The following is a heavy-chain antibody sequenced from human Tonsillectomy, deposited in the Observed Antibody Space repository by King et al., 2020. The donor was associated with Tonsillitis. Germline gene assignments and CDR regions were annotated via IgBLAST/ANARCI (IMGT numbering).Heavy chain of an antibody. CDR2: ISYDGSNK. Sequence: VQLVESGGGVVQPGRSLRLSCAASGFTFSSYAMHWVRQAPGKGLEWVAGISYDGSNKYYADSVKGRFTISRDNSKNTLYLQMNSLRAEDTAVYYCASGILEWLLIEDYYMDVWGKGTTVTVSS. CDR1: GFTFSSYA. D-gene: IGHD3-3*01. V-gene: IGHV3-30-3*01. J-gene: IGHJ6*03. CDR3: ASGILEWLLIEDYYMDV.